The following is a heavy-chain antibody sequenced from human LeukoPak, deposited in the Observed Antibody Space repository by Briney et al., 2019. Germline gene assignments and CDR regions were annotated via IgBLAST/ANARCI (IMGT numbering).Heavy chain of an antibody. CDR2: INPDGSDK. CDR1: GFTFRTSW. Sequence: GGSLRLPCEGSGFTFRTSWMDWVRQAPGKGLQWVANINPDGSDKYYAEYVRGRFTISRDNAKNSLYLEMNSLTADDTGVYYCARDRGWRQYDYWGQGTLVTVSS. J-gene: IGHJ4*02. D-gene: IGHD5-24*01. V-gene: IGHV3-7*04. CDR3: ARDRGWRQYDY.